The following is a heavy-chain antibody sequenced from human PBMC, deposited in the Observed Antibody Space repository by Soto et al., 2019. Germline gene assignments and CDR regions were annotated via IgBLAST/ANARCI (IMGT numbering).Heavy chain of an antibody. CDR1: GFTFSSYG. J-gene: IGHJ4*02. Sequence: QVQLVESGGGVVQPGRSLRLSCAASGFTFSSYGMHWVRQAPGKGLEWVAVITYEGSNKYYAASVKGRFTISRDNSKNTLNLQTNRLRAADTAAYYCANERGRVVVAAPLDYWGQGTLVTVSS. D-gene: IGHD2-15*01. CDR3: ANERGRVVVAAPLDY. V-gene: IGHV3-30*18. CDR2: ITYEGSNK.